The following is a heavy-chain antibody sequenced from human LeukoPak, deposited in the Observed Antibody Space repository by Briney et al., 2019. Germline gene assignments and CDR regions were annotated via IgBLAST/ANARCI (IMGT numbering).Heavy chain of an antibody. D-gene: IGHD2-2*01. CDR3: AKDLVVVPAAIDSFDY. CDR1: GFTFSSYA. Sequence: GGSLRLSCAASGFTFSSYAMSWVRQAPGKGLEWVSAISGSGGSTYYADSVKGRFTISRDDSKNTLYLQMNSLRAEDTAVYYCAKDLVVVPAAIDSFDYWGQGTLVTVSS. J-gene: IGHJ4*02. CDR2: ISGSGGST. V-gene: IGHV3-23*01.